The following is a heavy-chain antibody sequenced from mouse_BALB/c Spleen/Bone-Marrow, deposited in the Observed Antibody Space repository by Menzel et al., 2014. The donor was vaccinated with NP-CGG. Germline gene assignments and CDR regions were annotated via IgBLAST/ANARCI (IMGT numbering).Heavy chain of an antibody. D-gene: IGHD4-1*01. CDR1: GYSITSDYA. V-gene: IGHV3-2*02. Sequence: EVQLQQSGPGLVKPSQSLSLTCTVTGYSITSDYAWNWIRQFPGDKLEWMGYISYSGTTSYNPSLIRRISITRDTSKNQFFLQLNSMPTEDTATYYCAKTGTRYYFDYWGQGTTLTVSS. J-gene: IGHJ2*01. CDR3: AKTGTRYYFDY. CDR2: ISYSGTT.